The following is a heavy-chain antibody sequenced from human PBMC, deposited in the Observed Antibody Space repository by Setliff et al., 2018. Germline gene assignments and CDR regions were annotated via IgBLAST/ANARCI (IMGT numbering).Heavy chain of an antibody. Sequence: ASVKVSCKASGYTFNNYFLHWVRQAPGQGLEWMGWISAYNGNANYAQKLQGRLTMTTDTSATTVYMELKSLRSDDTAVYYCAREPWQQLVVDYWGRGTPVTVSS. J-gene: IGHJ4*02. CDR1: GYTFNNYF. CDR2: ISAYNGNA. D-gene: IGHD6-13*01. CDR3: AREPWQQLVVDY. V-gene: IGHV1-18*04.